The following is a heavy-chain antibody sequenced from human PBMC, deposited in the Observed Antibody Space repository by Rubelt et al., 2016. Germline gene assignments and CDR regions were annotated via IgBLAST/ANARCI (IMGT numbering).Heavy chain of an antibody. Sequence: QVQLVQSGAEVKKSGASVKVSCKASGYTFSKYGISWVRQAPGQGLEWMGWISVNSGDTKYAQKRQGRVTMTTDTSTSTAYMELTSLRSDDTAVYSCARATNWNYAFDIWGQGTMVTVSS. CDR1: GYTFSKYG. CDR2: ISVNSGDT. CDR3: ARATNWNYAFDI. J-gene: IGHJ3*02. V-gene: IGHV1-18*01. D-gene: IGHD1-7*01.